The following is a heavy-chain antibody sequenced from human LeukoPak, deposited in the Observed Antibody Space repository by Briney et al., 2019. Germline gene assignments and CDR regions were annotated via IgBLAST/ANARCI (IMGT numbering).Heavy chain of an antibody. V-gene: IGHV1-18*01. CDR3: VRCIAARLYRYYYYGMVV. CDR1: GYTVTSYG. D-gene: IGHD6-6*01. CDR2: SSAYNDNT. J-gene: IGHJ6*04. Sequence: SVNVSFTASGYTVTSYGSSWVRQAPGQGLGWVGWSSAYNDNTNYAQKLQGRVTMTTDTSTSTAYMELRSLSSDATAVYYCVRCIAARLYRYYYYGMVVWGDGTTVTVSS.